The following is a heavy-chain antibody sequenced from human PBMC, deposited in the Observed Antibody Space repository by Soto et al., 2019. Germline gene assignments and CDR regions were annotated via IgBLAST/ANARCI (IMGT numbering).Heavy chain of an antibody. V-gene: IGHV3-48*03. J-gene: IGHJ4*02. CDR2: ISSSGSTI. CDR3: ERDSAAAVDY. CDR1: GFTFSSYE. Sequence: GGSLGLSFAASGFTFSSYEMNWVRQAPGKWLEWVSYISSSGSTIDYADSVKGRFTISRDNAKNSLYLQMKSLRAEDTAVYYCERDSAAAVDYWGQGTLETVSS. D-gene: IGHD6-13*01.